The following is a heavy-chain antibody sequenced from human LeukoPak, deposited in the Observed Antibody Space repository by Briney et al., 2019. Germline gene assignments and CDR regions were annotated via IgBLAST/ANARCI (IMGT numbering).Heavy chain of an antibody. CDR2: IYYIGSP. CDR3: ARDRSERGLIDY. Sequence: PSETLSLTCPVSAGSITSYCCSWTRLPPGEGLGWIGYIYYIGSPTYHPSLKSRVTLSVDISKNQFTLKWSSLTPADRAVYYCARDRSERGLIDYWGQGTLVTVSS. J-gene: IGHJ4*02. V-gene: IGHV4-59*12. CDR1: AGSITSYC. D-gene: IGHD3-10*01.